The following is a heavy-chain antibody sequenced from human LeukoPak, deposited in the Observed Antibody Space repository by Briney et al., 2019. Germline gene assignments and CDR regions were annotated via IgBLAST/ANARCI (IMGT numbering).Heavy chain of an antibody. CDR1: GGSISSSSYY. Sequence: PSETLSLTCTVSGGSISSSSYYWGWIRQPPGKGLGWIGSISYSGSTYYNPSLKSRVTISVDTSKNQFSLKLSSVTAADTAVYYCARHLAYGSGSYDYWGQGTLVTVSS. V-gene: IGHV4-39*01. D-gene: IGHD3-10*01. CDR3: ARHLAYGSGSYDY. J-gene: IGHJ4*02. CDR2: ISYSGST.